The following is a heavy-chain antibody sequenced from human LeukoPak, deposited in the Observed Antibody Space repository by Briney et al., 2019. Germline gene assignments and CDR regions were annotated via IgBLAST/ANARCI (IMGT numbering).Heavy chain of an antibody. CDR3: ARRDITMVRGVIARYYYGMDV. J-gene: IGHJ6*02. D-gene: IGHD3-10*01. V-gene: IGHV1-8*01. CDR2: MNPNSGNT. Sequence: ASVKVSCKASGYTFTSYDINWVRQATGQGLEWMGWMNPNSGNTGYAQKFQGRVTMTRNTSISTAYMELSSLRSEDTAVYYCARRDITMVRGVIARYYYGMDVWGQGTTVTVSS. CDR1: GYTFTSYD.